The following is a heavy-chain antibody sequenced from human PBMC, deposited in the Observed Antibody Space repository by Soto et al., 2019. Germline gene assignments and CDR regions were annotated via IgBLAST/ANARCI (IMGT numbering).Heavy chain of an antibody. J-gene: IGHJ4*02. CDR1: GGSISSGGYY. V-gene: IGHV4-31*03. Sequence: SETLSLTCTVSGGSISSGGYYWSWIRQHPGKGLEWIGYIYYSGSTYYNPSLKSRVTISVDTSKNQFSLKLSSVTAADTAVYYCARGSSIRDFCDYWGQGTLVTVSS. D-gene: IGHD3-3*01. CDR3: ARGSSIRDFCDY. CDR2: IYYSGST.